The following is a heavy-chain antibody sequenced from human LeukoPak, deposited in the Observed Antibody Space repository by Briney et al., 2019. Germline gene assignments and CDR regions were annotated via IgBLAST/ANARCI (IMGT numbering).Heavy chain of an antibody. Sequence: PGGSLRLSCAASRFIFSSYGMSWVRQAPGKGLEWVALISYDGSNKYYADSVKGRFTISRDNSKNTLYLQMNSLRAEDTAVYYCAKDFNWNLLDYWGQGTLVTVSS. CDR3: AKDFNWNLLDY. V-gene: IGHV3-30*18. CDR1: RFIFSSYG. J-gene: IGHJ4*02. CDR2: ISYDGSNK. D-gene: IGHD1-20*01.